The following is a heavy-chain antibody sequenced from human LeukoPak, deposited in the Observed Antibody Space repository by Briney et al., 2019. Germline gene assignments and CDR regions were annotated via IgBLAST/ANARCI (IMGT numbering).Heavy chain of an antibody. D-gene: IGHD1-26*01. CDR3: ARSVVGATPADY. Sequence: GASVKVSCKASGYTFTGYYIHWVRQAPGQGLEWMGWINPKSGATNYAQRFQGRVTMTGDTSSSTAHMEMTRLRSDDTAVYYCARSVVGATPADYWGQGTLATVSS. CDR1: GYTFTGYY. CDR2: INPKSGAT. V-gene: IGHV1-2*02. J-gene: IGHJ4*02.